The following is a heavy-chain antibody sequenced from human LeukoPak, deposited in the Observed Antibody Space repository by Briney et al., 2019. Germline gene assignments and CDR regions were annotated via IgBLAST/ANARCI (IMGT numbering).Heavy chain of an antibody. J-gene: IGHJ4*02. Sequence: GGSLRLSCAASGFTFSSYEMNWVRQAPGKGLEWVPVISDTGGRTNYADSVKGRFTISRDNSKNILYLQMDSLRAEDTAVYYCAKGQTFWGQGTLVTVSS. CDR2: ISDTGGRT. CDR3: AKGQTF. V-gene: IGHV3-23*01. CDR1: GFTFSSYE.